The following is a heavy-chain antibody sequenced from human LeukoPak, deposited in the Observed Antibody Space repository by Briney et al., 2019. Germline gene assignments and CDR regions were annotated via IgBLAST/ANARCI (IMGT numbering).Heavy chain of an antibody. J-gene: IGHJ4*02. CDR3: ARDRSGFRGVPSPSDY. D-gene: IGHD3-10*01. Sequence: GGSLRLSCAASGFTVSSNYMSWVRQAPGKGLEWVSVIYSGGSTYYADSVKGRFTISRDNSKNTLYLQMNGLRAEDTAVYYCARDRSGFRGVPSPSDYWGQGTLVTVSS. CDR1: GFTVSSNY. V-gene: IGHV3-66*01. CDR2: IYSGGST.